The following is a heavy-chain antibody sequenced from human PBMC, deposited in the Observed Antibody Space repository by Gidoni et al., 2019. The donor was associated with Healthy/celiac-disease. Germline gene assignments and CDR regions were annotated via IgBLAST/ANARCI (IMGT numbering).Heavy chain of an antibody. D-gene: IGHD6-19*01. V-gene: IGHV4-34*01. CDR3: ARGSYSSGRGRHYYYYYGMDV. J-gene: IGHJ6*02. Sequence: QVQLQQWGAGLLKLSETLSLTCAVYGGSFSGYYWSWLRQPPGKGLEWIGEINHSGSTNYNPSLKSRVTISVDTSKNQFSLKLSSVTAADTAVYYCARGSYSSGRGRHYYYYYGMDVWGQGTTVTVSS. CDR1: GGSFSGYY. CDR2: INHSGST.